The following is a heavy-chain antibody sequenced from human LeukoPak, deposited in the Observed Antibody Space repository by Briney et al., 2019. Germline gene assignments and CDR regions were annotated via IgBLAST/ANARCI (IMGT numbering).Heavy chain of an antibody. D-gene: IGHD2-21*01. CDR1: GFSLSTSGLC. J-gene: IGHJ3*02. Sequence: SGPALVKPTQTLTLTCTFSGFSLSTSGLCVSWIRQPPGKALEWHARFDWYVDKYYSTSLKTRLTNSKDTSKNQVVLTMTNMDPVETATYYCARSVVVARAFDIWGQGTMVTVSS. CDR2: FDWYVDK. CDR3: ARSVVVARAFDI. V-gene: IGHV2-70*11.